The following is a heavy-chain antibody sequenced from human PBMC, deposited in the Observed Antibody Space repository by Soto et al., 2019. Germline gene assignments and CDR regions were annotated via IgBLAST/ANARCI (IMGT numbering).Heavy chain of an antibody. V-gene: IGHV3-23*01. J-gene: IGHJ4*02. CDR3: AKGYGYDFWSGYFDY. CDR2: ISGSGGST. Sequence: LRLSCAASGFTFSNYAMSWVRQAPGKGLEWVSAISGSGGSTYYADSVKGQFTISRDNSKNTLYLQMNSLRAEDTAVYYCAKGYGYDFWSGYFDYWGQGTLVTVSS. D-gene: IGHD3-3*01. CDR1: GFTFSNYA.